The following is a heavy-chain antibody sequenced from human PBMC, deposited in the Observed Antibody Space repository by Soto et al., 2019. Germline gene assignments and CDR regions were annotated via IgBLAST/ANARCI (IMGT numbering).Heavy chain of an antibody. D-gene: IGHD3-10*01. Sequence: GGSLRLSCAGSGFTFGSYSMNWVRQAPGKGLEWVSSISSSSSYIYYADSVKGRFTISRDNAKNSLYLQMNSLRAEDTAVYYCASLSITTFDYWGQGTLVTVSS. CDR3: ASLSITTFDY. CDR2: ISSSSSYI. V-gene: IGHV3-21*01. J-gene: IGHJ4*02. CDR1: GFTFGSYS.